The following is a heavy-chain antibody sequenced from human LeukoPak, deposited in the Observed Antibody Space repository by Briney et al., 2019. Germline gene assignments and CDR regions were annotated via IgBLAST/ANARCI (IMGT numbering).Heavy chain of an antibody. D-gene: IGHD3-10*01. CDR2: IYHSGST. V-gene: IGHV4-30-2*01. J-gene: IGHJ4*02. CDR3: AIPRNYYGSGSYSKGLDY. Sequence: PSETLSLTCAVSGGSISSGGYSWSWIRQPPGKGLEWIGYIYHSGSTYYNPSLKSRVTISVDTSKNQFSLKLSSVTAADTAVYYCAIPRNYYGSGSYSKGLDYWGQGTLVTVSS. CDR1: GGSISSGGYS.